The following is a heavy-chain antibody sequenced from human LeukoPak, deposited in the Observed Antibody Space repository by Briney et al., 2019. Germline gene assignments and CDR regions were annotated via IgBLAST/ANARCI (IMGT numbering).Heavy chain of an antibody. CDR1: GFTFDDYA. CDR3: ARSLVATIPYYYGMDV. CDR2: ISWNSGSI. J-gene: IGHJ6*02. Sequence: GGSLRLSCAASGFTFDDYAMHWVRQAPGKGLEWVSGISWNSGSIGYADSVKGRFTISRDNSKNTLYLQMNSLRAEDTAVYYCARSLVATIPYYYGMDVWGQGTTVTVSS. D-gene: IGHD5-12*01. V-gene: IGHV3-9*01.